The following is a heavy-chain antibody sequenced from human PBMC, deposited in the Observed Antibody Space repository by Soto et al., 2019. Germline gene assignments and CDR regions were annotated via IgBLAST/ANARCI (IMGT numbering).Heavy chain of an antibody. CDR2: ISTYNGNT. CDR1: GYTFTTYG. V-gene: IGHV1-18*01. J-gene: IGHJ4*02. CDR3: ARVLSYYDDSGYSGFFDH. Sequence: ASVKVSCKASGYTFTTYGISWVRPAPGQGLEWMGRISTYNGNTNFAQNFHDRVTMTTDTSTSTAYMELRSLRSDDTAVYYCARVLSYYDDSGYSGFFDHWGQGTLVTVSS. D-gene: IGHD3-22*01.